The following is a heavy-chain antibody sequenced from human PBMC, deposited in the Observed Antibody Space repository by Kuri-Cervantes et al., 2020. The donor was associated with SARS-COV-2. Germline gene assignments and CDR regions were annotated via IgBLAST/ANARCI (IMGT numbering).Heavy chain of an antibody. CDR3: ARVAGEGPIYYYYMDV. CDR1: GFTLSSYT. V-gene: IGHV3-21*06. J-gene: IGHJ6*03. CDR2: ISGSGSYI. Sequence: ETLSLTCIASGFTLSSYTMIWVRQAPGKAREWISSISGSGSYIYYADSLKGRFTISRDTAKNSLSLYMNSLRGEDTAVYYCARVAGEGPIYYYYMDVWGKGTTVTVSS.